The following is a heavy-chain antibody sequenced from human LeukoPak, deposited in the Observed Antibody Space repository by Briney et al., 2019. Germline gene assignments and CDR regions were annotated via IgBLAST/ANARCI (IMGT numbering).Heavy chain of an antibody. CDR1: GGSFSGYY. Sequence: SETLSLTCDVYGGSFSGYYWSWIRQPPGKGLEWIGEINHRGSTNYNPSLKSRVTISVDTSKNQFSLRLNSVTAADTAVYYCASPSHHYYDSSGYYGFDYWGQGTLVTVSS. CDR2: INHRGST. J-gene: IGHJ4*02. CDR3: ASPSHHYYDSSGYYGFDY. D-gene: IGHD3-22*01. V-gene: IGHV4-34*01.